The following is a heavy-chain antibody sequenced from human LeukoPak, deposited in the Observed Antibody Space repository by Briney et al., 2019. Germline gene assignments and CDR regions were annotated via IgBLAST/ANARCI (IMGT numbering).Heavy chain of an antibody. V-gene: IGHV3-7*01. CDR2: IKQGGSEI. CDR3: ARDRKSESDSEGDY. Sequence: PGGSLRLSCSASGFTFSRFWMSWVRQAPGKGLEYVALIKQGGSEIYHMDSVKGRFTISRDDATNSLYLQMNSLRVEDTALYYCARDRKSESDSEGDYWGQGTLVTVSS. D-gene: IGHD4-11*01. CDR1: GFTFSRFW. J-gene: IGHJ4*02.